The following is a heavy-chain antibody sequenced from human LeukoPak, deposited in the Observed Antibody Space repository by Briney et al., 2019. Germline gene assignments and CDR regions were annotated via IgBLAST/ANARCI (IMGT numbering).Heavy chain of an antibody. CDR1: GGSFSGYY. D-gene: IGHD3-10*01. Sequence: SETLSHTCAVYGGSFSGYYWSWIRQPPGKGLEWIGEINHWGHTNYNPSLKSRVTISVDTTKNQFSLKLSSVTAADTAVYYCARGSYYGSGSYGAHYYCYYMDVWGKGTTVTFSS. V-gene: IGHV4-34*01. CDR2: INHWGHT. CDR3: ARGSYYGSGSYGAHYYCYYMDV. J-gene: IGHJ6*03.